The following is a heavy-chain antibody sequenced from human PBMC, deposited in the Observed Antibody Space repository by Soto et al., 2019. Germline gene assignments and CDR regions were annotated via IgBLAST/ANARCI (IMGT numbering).Heavy chain of an antibody. Sequence: SETLSLTCTVSGGSISSDSFYWAWIRQPPGKGLEWIGIIYYSGDTYYNPSLAGRLTMSVDTSNQFSLTLRSVTAADTALYYCARNQPQRYCSGGTCRPAYGMDVWGQGTTVTGLL. D-gene: IGHD2-15*01. J-gene: IGHJ6*02. CDR2: IYYSGDT. CDR1: GGSISSDSFY. CDR3: ARNQPQRYCSGGTCRPAYGMDV. V-gene: IGHV4-39*01.